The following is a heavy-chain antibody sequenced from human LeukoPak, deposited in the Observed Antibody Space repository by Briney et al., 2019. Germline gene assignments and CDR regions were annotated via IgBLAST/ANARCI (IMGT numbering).Heavy chain of an antibody. CDR2: ISGSGGST. D-gene: IGHD2-2*01. Sequence: GGSLRLSCAASGFTFSSYAMSWVRQAPGKGLEWVSAISGSGGSTYYADSVKGRFTISRDNSKNTLYLQMNSLRAEDTAVYYCAKGMDCSGTSCYWASFDYYYYYMDVWGKGTTVTVSS. CDR1: GFTFSSYA. CDR3: AKGMDCSGTSCYWASFDYYYYYMDV. V-gene: IGHV3-23*01. J-gene: IGHJ6*03.